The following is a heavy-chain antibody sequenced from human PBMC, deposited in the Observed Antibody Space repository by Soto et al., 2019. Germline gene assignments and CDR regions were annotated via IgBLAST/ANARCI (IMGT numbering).Heavy chain of an antibody. CDR1: GYTLTELS. D-gene: IGHD2-21*02. CDR2: FDPEDGET. CDR3: ATIFGGDPDVNWFDP. Sequence: ASVKVSCKVSGYTLTELSMHWVRQAPGKGLEWMGGFDPEDGETIYAQKFQGRVTMTEDTSTDTAYMELSSLRSEDAAVYYCATIFGGDPDVNWFDPWGQGTLVTVSS. V-gene: IGHV1-24*01. J-gene: IGHJ5*02.